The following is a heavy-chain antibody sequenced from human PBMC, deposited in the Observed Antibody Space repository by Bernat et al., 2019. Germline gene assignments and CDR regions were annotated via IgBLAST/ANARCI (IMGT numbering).Heavy chain of an antibody. CDR2: ISYDGSNK. J-gene: IGHJ4*02. CDR3: ARVGWYGAFDY. D-gene: IGHD6-19*01. V-gene: IGHV3-30*10. CDR1: GFTFSSYA. Sequence: QVQLVESGGGVVQPGRSLRLSCAASGFTFSSYAMHWVRQAPGKGLEWVAVISYDGSNKYYTDSVKGRFTISRDNSKNTLYLQMNSLRAEDTAVYYCARVGWYGAFDYWGQGTLVTVSS.